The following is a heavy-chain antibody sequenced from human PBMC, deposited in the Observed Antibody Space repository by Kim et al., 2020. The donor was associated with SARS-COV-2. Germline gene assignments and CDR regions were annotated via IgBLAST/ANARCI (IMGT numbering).Heavy chain of an antibody. D-gene: IGHD1-1*01. Sequence: SETLSLTCTVSGGSISSYYWSWIRQPPGKGLEWIGYIYYSGSTNYNPSLKSRVTISVDTSKNQFSLKLSSVTAADTAVYYCAGLRLGYKNWFDPWGQGTLVTVSS. CDR3: AGLRLGYKNWFDP. J-gene: IGHJ5*02. V-gene: IGHV4-59*01. CDR2: IYYSGST. CDR1: GGSISSYY.